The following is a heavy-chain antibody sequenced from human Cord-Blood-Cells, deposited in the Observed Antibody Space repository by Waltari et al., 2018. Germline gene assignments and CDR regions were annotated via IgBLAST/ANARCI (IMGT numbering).Heavy chain of an antibody. V-gene: IGHV4-34*01. Sequence: QVQLQQWGAGLLKPSETLSLTCAVYGGSFSGYYWSWIRQPPGKGLEWIGEINHSGSTNYNPSLKSRVTISVDTSKNQFSLKRSSVTAADTAVYYCARGYGGNSRPDGWTYDWFDPWGQGTLVTVSS. CDR3: ARGYGGNSRPDGWTYDWFDP. CDR1: GGSFSGYY. CDR2: INHSGST. J-gene: IGHJ5*02. D-gene: IGHD4-17*01.